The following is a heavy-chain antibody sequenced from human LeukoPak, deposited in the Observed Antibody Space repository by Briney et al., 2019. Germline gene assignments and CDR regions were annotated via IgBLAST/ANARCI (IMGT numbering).Heavy chain of an antibody. Sequence: GGSLRLSCAASGFPFSTSGMHWVRQAPGMGLEWVAIIWYDGSEKYYADSVKGRFTISRDNSKNTLYLQMNSLRAEDTAVYYCARDTDDYGMDVWGQGTTVTVSS. CDR1: GFPFSTSG. CDR3: ARDTDDYGMDV. D-gene: IGHD3-3*01. V-gene: IGHV3-33*01. J-gene: IGHJ6*02. CDR2: IWYDGSEK.